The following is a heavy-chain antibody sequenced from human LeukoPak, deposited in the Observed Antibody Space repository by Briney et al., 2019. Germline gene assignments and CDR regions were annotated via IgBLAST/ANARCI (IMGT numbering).Heavy chain of an antibody. CDR3: ARDSVVVVAATPEVYYYYGMDV. J-gene: IGHJ6*02. CDR1: GGSFSGYY. D-gene: IGHD2-15*01. Sequence: PSETLSLTCAVYGGSFSGYYWSWIRQPPGKGLEWIGYIYYSGSTNYNPSLKSRVTISVDTSKNQFSLKLSSVTAADTAVYYCARDSVVVVAATPEVYYYYGMDVWGQGTTVTVSS. CDR2: IYYSGST. V-gene: IGHV4-59*01.